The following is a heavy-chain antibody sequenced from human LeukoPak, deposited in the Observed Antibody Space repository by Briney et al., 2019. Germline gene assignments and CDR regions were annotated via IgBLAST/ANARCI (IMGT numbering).Heavy chain of an antibody. V-gene: IGHV4-39*01. D-gene: IGHD2-8*01. Sequence: SETLSLTCTVSGGSISSSSYYWGWIRQPPGKGLEWIGSIYYSGSTYYNPSLESRVTISVDTSKNQFSLKLSSVTAADTAVYYCARHMLSPTARTFKYFQHWGQGTLVTVSS. CDR2: IYYSGST. J-gene: IGHJ1*01. CDR3: ARHMLSPTARTFKYFQH. CDR1: GGSISSSSYY.